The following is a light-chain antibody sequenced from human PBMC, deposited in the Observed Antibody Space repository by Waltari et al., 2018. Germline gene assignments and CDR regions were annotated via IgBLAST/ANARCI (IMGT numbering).Light chain of an antibody. CDR1: SPNIGKNY. Sequence: QSVLTQPPSVSAASGPKVTISCSGRSPNIGKNYVSWYQQFPGTAPKLLIYEDDKRPSGISGRFSGSKSGTSATLDIHGLQTGDEADYYCGTWDSSMSVGVLGGGTKVTVL. CDR2: EDD. CDR3: GTWDSSMSVGV. J-gene: IGLJ2*01. V-gene: IGLV1-51*01.